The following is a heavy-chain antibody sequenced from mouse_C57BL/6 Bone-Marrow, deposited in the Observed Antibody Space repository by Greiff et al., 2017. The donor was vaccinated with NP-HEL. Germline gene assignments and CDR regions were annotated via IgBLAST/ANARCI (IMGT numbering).Heavy chain of an antibody. J-gene: IGHJ4*01. CDR1: GFTFSDYG. Sequence: EVKPMESGGGLVQPGGSLKLSRAASGFTFSDYGLAWVRQAPRKGPEWVAFICKLAYSIYYADTVTGRFTIYRDNAKNTLYLDIGSLRSEDTAMYYCASSKWAMDYWGQGPSVTVSS. CDR2: ICKLAYSI. CDR3: ASSKWAMDY. V-gene: IGHV5-15*01. D-gene: IGHD2-5*01.